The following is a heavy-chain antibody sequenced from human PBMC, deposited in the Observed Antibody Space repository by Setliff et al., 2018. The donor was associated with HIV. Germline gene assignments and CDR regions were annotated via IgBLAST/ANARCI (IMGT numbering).Heavy chain of an antibody. D-gene: IGHD2-8*01. CDR2: LYYSGSI. CDR1: AASVGTGAYY. J-gene: IGHJ4*02. CDR3: ARGLRTSLVFFDS. V-gene: IGHV4-61*08. Sequence: SETLSLTCNVSAASVGTGAYYWSWIRQSPGKGLEWLGYLYYSGSIDYNPSLKTRVSISIDMSKNQFSLKMSSVTAADTAVYFCARGLRTSLVFFDSWGQGILVTVYS.